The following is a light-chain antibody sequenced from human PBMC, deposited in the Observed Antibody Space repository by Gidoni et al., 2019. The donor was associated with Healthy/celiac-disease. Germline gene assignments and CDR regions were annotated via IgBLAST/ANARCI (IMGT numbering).Light chain of an antibody. CDR3: SSYTSSSTLV. CDR1: SSDVGGYNY. CDR2: EVS. Sequence: QSALTQPAPVSGSPAQSITISCTGTSSDVGGYNYVSWYQQHPGKAPNLMIYEVSNRPSGVSNRFSGSKSGNTASLTISGLQAEDEADYYCSSYTSSSTLVFGTGTKVTVL. V-gene: IGLV2-14*01. J-gene: IGLJ1*01.